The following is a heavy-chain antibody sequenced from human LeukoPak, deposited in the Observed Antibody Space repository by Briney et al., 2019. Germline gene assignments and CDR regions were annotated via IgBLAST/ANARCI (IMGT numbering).Heavy chain of an antibody. V-gene: IGHV5-51*01. Sequence: GESRKISCKGSGYSFTSYWIGWVRQMPGKGLEWMGIISPGDSDTRYIPSFQGQVTISADKSINTAYLQWGSLKASDTAMYYCARRKYSYGQGVDYWGQGTLVTVSS. J-gene: IGHJ4*02. CDR2: ISPGDSDT. CDR3: ARRKYSYGQGVDY. D-gene: IGHD5-18*01. CDR1: GYSFTSYW.